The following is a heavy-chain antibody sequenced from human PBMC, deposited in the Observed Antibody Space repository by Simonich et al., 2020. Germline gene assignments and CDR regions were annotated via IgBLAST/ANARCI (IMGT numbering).Heavy chain of an antibody. J-gene: IGHJ6*03. CDR1: GYTFTGYY. D-gene: IGHD6-6*01. Sequence: QVQLVQSGAEVKKPGASVKVSCKASGYTFTGYYMHWGRQAPGQGLEWMGRSNPKRGGTNYAQKFQGRVTMTRDTSISTAYMELSRLRSDDTAVYYCARDRAARYYYYYYMDVWGKGTTVTVSS. CDR3: ARDRAARYYYYYYMDV. CDR2: SNPKRGGT. V-gene: IGHV1-2*02.